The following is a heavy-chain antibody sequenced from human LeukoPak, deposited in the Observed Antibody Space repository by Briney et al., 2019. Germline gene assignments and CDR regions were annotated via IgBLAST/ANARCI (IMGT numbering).Heavy chain of an antibody. CDR3: VKGSVTYAGGYFDY. V-gene: IGHV3-30*03. CDR2: ISYDGTAK. Sequence: GGSLRLSCAASGLTFSAYTMHWVRQTPGKGLEWVAVISYDGTAKYYAGSVRGRFTIYRDNDKDTLSLQMNSLRAEDTAVYYCVKGSVTYAGGYFDYWGQGTPVTVSS. D-gene: IGHD3-10*01. J-gene: IGHJ4*02. CDR1: GLTFSAYT.